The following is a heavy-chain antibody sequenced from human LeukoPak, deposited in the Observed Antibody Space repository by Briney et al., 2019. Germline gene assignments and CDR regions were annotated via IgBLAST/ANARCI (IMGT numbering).Heavy chain of an antibody. V-gene: IGHV4-59*12. Sequence: SETLSLTCTVSDDSISSYYWSWIRQPPGKGLEWIGYIYYSGSTNYNPSLKSRVTISVDTSKNQVSLKLSSVTAADTAVYYCARDTGMGPGYYYMDVWGKGTTVTVSS. D-gene: IGHD3-10*01. J-gene: IGHJ6*03. CDR3: ARDTGMGPGYYYMDV. CDR2: IYYSGST. CDR1: DDSISSYY.